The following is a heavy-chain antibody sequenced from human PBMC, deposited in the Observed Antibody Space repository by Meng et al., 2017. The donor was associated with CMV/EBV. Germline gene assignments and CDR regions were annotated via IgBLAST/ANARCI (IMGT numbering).Heavy chain of an antibody. J-gene: IGHJ6*01. D-gene: IGHD6-19*01. V-gene: IGHV1-69*05. CDR2: IIPIFGTA. CDR3: ARDAVAAPPYYYGMDV. CDR1: GGTFSSYA. Sequence: SVKVSCKASGGTFSSYAISWVRQAPGQGLEWMGGIIPIFGTANYAQKFQGRVTITTDESTSTAYMELSSLRSEDTAVYYCARDAVAAPPYYYGMDVWAQGTTVTVSS.